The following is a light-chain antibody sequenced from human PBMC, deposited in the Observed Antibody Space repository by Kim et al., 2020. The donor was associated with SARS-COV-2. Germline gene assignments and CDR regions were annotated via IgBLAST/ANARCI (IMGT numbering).Light chain of an antibody. Sequence: SVSPRDSAPLSCMASQSVSSNLAWYQQQPGPAPRLFIYCTSTRATGIPAMFSGSGSATESTLTISSLQSEDFAFYSCQQYNNWPLTFGGGTKVEI. J-gene: IGKJ4*01. CDR3: QQYNNWPLT. CDR1: QSVSSN. V-gene: IGKV3-15*01. CDR2: CTS.